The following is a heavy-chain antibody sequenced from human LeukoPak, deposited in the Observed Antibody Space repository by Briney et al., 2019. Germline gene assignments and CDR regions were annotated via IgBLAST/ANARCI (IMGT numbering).Heavy chain of an antibody. CDR3: ASLEEYGSTHY. CDR2: IYHSGRT. J-gene: IGHJ4*02. Sequence: SETLSLNCTVSGASVFNHYWSWIRQPPGKRLEWLGYIYHSGRTKYNPSLQSRVTISVDTSESQFSLKLSSVTAADTAVYYCASLEEYGSTHYWGQGILVAVSS. D-gene: IGHD1-1*01. CDR1: GASVFNHY. V-gene: IGHV4-59*02.